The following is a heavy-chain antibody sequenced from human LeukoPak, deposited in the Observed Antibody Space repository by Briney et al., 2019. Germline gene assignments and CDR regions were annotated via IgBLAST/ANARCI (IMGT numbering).Heavy chain of an antibody. J-gene: IGHJ3*02. CDR3: ARVFRKDGYNYDGFYI. V-gene: IGHV4-61*02. D-gene: IGHD5-24*01. CDR1: GGSISSGDYY. Sequence: SQTLSLTCTVSGGSISSGDYYWSWIRQPAGKGLEWIGRIYASGRTNYNPSLKSRVTISIDTSKNQFSLKLTSVTAADTAVYYCARVFRKDGYNYDGFYIWGQGTMVTVSS. CDR2: IYASGRT.